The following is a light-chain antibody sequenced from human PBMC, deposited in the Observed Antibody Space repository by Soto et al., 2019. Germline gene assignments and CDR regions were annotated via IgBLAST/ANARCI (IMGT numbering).Light chain of an antibody. CDR2: DVS. CDR3: SSYTTRSTHL. Sequence: QSALTQPASVSGSPGQSITISCTGTSSDVGGYNYVSWYQQHPGKAPKLVIFDVSDRPSGVSNRFSGSKSGNTASLTISGLQPEDEDEYYCSSYTTRSTHLFGGGTKLTVL. V-gene: IGLV2-14*03. CDR1: SSDVGGYNY. J-gene: IGLJ2*01.